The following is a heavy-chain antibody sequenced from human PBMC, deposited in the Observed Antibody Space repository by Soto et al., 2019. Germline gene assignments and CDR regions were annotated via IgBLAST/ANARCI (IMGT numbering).Heavy chain of an antibody. CDR2: INTVNGNT. D-gene: IGHD3-16*01. CDR3: ASGRGSMFDP. CDR1: RYSFPTYA. V-gene: IGHV1-3*04. J-gene: IGHJ5*02. Sequence: ASVKVSCKASRYSFPTYAIHWVRQAPGQRLQWMGWINTVNGNTHYSQKFQGRVTITRDSSASTVYMGLSSLKSEDTAFYYCASGRGSMFDPWGQGTLVTVSS.